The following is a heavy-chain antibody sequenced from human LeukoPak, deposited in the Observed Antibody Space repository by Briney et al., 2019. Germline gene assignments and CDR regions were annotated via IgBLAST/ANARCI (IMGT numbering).Heavy chain of an antibody. CDR3: AAHLQDTSGYYYY. D-gene: IGHD3-22*01. V-gene: IGHV1-18*01. J-gene: IGHJ4*02. CDR1: GYTFTNYG. CDR2: VSAYNGNR. Sequence: ASVKVSCKASGYTFTNYGINWVRQAPGQGLEWMGWVSAYNGNRNYAQKLQGRVVMTTDTSTSTAYMELRSLRSDDTAVYYCAAHLQDTSGYYYYWGQGTLITVSS.